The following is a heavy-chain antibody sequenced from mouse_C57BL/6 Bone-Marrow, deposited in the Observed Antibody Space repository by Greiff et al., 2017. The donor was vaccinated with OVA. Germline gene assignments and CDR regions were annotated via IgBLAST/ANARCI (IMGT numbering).Heavy chain of an antibody. CDR2: INPNNGGT. Sequence: EVQLVESGPELVKPGASVKMSCKASGYTFTDYNMHWVMQSHGKSLEWIGYINPNNGGTSYNQKFKGEATLTVNKSSSTAYMELRSLTSEDSAVYYCARSGTVAMDYWGQGTSVTVSS. V-gene: IGHV1-22*01. D-gene: IGHD4-1*01. CDR3: ARSGTVAMDY. CDR1: GYTFTDYN. J-gene: IGHJ4*01.